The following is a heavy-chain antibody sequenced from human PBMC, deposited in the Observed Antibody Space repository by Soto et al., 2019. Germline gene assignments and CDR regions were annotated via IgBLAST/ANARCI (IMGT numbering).Heavy chain of an antibody. CDR3: SSGCFGEFVYYFDY. Sequence: QVQLVQSGAEVKKPGASVKVSCKASGYTFTSYGISWVRQAPGQGLEWMGWIRVYNGNTNYAQKLQGRVTMTTDTSTSTAYMELRSLRSDDTAVYYCSSGCFGEFVYYFDYWGQGTLVTVSS. D-gene: IGHD3-10*01. V-gene: IGHV1-18*01. CDR1: GYTFTSYG. J-gene: IGHJ4*02. CDR2: IRVYNGNT.